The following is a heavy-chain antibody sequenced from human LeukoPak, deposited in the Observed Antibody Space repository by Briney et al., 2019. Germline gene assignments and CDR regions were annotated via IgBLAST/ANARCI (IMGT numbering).Heavy chain of an antibody. Sequence: SETLSLTCAVYGGSFSGYYWSWIRQPPGKGLEWVGEIYHSGSTNYNPSLKSRVTISVDTSKNQFSLKLSSVTAADTAVYYCARRDNYDRSGYDDAFDIWGQGTMVTVSS. V-gene: IGHV4-34*01. CDR2: IYHSGST. CDR3: ARRDNYDRSGYDDAFDI. D-gene: IGHD3-22*01. CDR1: GGSFSGYY. J-gene: IGHJ3*02.